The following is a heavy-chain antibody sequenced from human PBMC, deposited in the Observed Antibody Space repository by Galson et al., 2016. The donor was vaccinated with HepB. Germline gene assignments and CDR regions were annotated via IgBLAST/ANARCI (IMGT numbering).Heavy chain of an antibody. CDR3: AKEEFRGESGSHQGSYFGMNV. D-gene: IGHD3-10*01. J-gene: IGHJ6*02. CDR1: GVAFTSYA. CDR2: ITGSGGDT. Sequence: SLRLSCAASGVAFTSYAMTWVRQVPGKGLEWVSSITGSGGDTYYVDSVKGRFSISRDNSKNTLYLQMNNVRAEDTAVYYCAKEEFRGESGSHQGSYFGMNVWGQGTTVTVSS. V-gene: IGHV3-23*01.